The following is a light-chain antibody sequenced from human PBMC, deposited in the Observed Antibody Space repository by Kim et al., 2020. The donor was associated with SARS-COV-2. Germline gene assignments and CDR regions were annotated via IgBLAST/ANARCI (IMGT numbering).Light chain of an antibody. CDR3: QQYYSYPRT. Sequence: AIRMTQSPSSFSASTGDRVTITCRASQGISSYLAWYQQKPGKAPKLLIYAASTLRSGVPSRFSGSGSGTDFTLTISCLQSEDFATYYCQQYYSYPRTFGQGTKLEI. V-gene: IGKV1-8*01. CDR1: QGISSY. CDR2: AAS. J-gene: IGKJ2*01.